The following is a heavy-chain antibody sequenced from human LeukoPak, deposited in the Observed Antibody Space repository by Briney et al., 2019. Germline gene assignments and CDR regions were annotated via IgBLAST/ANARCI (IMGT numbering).Heavy chain of an antibody. V-gene: IGHV4-34*01. CDR1: GGSFSGYY. CDR3: ARGSYCSSTSCYTGRNWFDP. D-gene: IGHD2-2*02. CDR2: INHGGST. J-gene: IGHJ5*02. Sequence: SETLSLTCAVYGGSFSGYYWSWIRQPPGKGLEWIGEINHGGSTNYNPSLKSRVTISVDTSKNQFSLKLSSVTAADTAVYYCARGSYCSSTSCYTGRNWFDPWGQGTLVTVSS.